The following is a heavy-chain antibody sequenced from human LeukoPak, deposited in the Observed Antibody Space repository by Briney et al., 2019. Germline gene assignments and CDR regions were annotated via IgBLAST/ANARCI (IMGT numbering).Heavy chain of an antibody. CDR1: GVSVSSNSHY. J-gene: IGHJ5*02. CDR3: ARQERFSEGLFTFNWFDR. CDR2: VCYSGTT. Sequence: PSETLSLTCTVSGVSVSSNSHYWGWIRQPPGKGLEWIGSVCYSGTTYYSPSLKRRVTTCVDASKTQYPLNHTSVTAADTAEYYCARQERFSEGLFTFNWFDRWGQGTLVTVSS. D-gene: IGHD3-3*01. V-gene: IGHV4-39*01.